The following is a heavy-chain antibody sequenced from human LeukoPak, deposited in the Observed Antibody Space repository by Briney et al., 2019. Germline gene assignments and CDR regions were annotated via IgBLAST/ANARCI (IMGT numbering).Heavy chain of an antibody. CDR1: GFTFSSYA. D-gene: IGHD1-1*01. CDR2: ISGSGGST. CDR3: ATGAWNVAN. J-gene: IGHJ4*02. V-gene: IGHV3-23*01. Sequence: GGSLRLSCAASGFTFSSYAMSWVRQAPGKGPEWVSAISGSGGSTHYADSVKGRFTISRDNSKNTLFLQMNSLRAEDTAVYRCATGAWNVANWGQGTLVTVSS.